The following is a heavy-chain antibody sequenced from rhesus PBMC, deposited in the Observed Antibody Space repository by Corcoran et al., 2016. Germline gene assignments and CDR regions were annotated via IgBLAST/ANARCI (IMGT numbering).Heavy chain of an antibody. V-gene: IGHV2-174*01. J-gene: IGHJ3*01. CDR2: IYWDDDK. Sequence: QVTLKESGPALVKPTQTLTLTCTFSGFSLTTRGMGVGWIRQPPGKALEWLALIYWDDDKRYSTSLKSRLTISKDTSKNQVVLTMTNMDPVDTATYYCARGNLDAFDFWGQGLRVTVSS. CDR3: ARGNLDAFDF. CDR1: GFSLTTRGMG.